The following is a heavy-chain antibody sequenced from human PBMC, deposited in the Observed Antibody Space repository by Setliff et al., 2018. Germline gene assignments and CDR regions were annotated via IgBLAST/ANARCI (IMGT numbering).Heavy chain of an antibody. D-gene: IGHD6-19*01. CDR1: GGSISSGSYY. CDR3: ARGLRGWPYYGMDV. V-gene: IGHV4-61*09. CDR2: IYTSGST. J-gene: IGHJ6*02. Sequence: SETLSLTCTVSGGSISSGSYYWSWIRQPAGKGLEWIGHIYTSGSTNYNPSLKSRVTISVDRSKNQFSLKLSSVTAADTAVYYCARGLRGWPYYGMDVWGQGTTVTVSS.